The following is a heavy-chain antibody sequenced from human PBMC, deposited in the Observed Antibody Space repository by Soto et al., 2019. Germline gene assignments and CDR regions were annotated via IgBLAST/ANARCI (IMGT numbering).Heavy chain of an antibody. D-gene: IGHD2-2*01. CDR2: TSADTGDT. J-gene: IGHJ4*02. CDR1: ACPVSRYG. Sequence: GXSVMVSSSASACPVSRYGVIWGRHAPGQGLVWMAWTSADTGDTNYAPKLQGRVTLTTDTSTGTAYLELRSLRSDDTAVYYCARDERRTCTSSSCYYFDSCGQGTLVTVSS. CDR3: ARDERRTCTSSSCYYFDS. V-gene: IGHV1-18*04.